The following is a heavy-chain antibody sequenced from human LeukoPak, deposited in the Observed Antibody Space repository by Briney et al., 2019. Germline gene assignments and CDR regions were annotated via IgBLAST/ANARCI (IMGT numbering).Heavy chain of an antibody. J-gene: IGHJ6*03. CDR3: AKDGDTMSGTYYYDMDV. CDR2: VLYDGSMK. V-gene: IGHV3-30*04. D-gene: IGHD1-26*01. CDR1: GFPFSSYS. Sequence: GRSLRLSCAASGFPFSSYSMHWVRQAPGKGLEWVAVVLYDGSMKYYADSVKGRFTISRDNSKNTLYLQMNSLRGEDTAVYYCAKDGDTMSGTYYYDMDVWGKGTTVTIS.